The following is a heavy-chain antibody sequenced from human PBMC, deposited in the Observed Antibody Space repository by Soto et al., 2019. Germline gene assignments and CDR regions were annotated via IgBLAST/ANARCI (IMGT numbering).Heavy chain of an antibody. D-gene: IGHD2-2*01. CDR1: GFTFSSFA. CDR2: ISYDGDNK. V-gene: IGHV3-30-3*01. J-gene: IGHJ3*02. Sequence: GGSLRLSCAASGFTFSSFAMHWVRQAPGKGLEWVAIISYDGDNKNCADSVKGRFTISRDNSKNTLYLQMNSLRPEDTAVYYCARTGTCSNTNCYLAFDIWGQGTMVTVSS. CDR3: ARTGTCSNTNCYLAFDI.